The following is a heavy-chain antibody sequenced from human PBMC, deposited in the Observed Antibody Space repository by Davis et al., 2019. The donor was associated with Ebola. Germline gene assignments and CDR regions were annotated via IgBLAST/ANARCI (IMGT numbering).Heavy chain of an antibody. Sequence: GGSLRLSCEASGFTFSSHDMHWVRQAPGKGLEGVAIISFDGSNKYYPDSVKGRFTVSRDNSKNTLYLQMNSLRAEDTAVYYCAKGHDILTGYGNDAFDIWGQGTMVTVSS. CDR1: GFTFSSHD. J-gene: IGHJ3*02. CDR2: ISFDGSNK. V-gene: IGHV3-30*18. CDR3: AKGHDILTGYGNDAFDI. D-gene: IGHD3-9*01.